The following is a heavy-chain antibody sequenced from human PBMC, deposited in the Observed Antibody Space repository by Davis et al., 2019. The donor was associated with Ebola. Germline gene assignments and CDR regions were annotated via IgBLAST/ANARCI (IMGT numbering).Heavy chain of an antibody. D-gene: IGHD2-15*01. Sequence: GVSLKISCAASGFSFSDYAMTWVRQAPGKGLEWVSVMSGGGSGTDYADSVKGRFTISRDNSKNMLYLQMNDLRAEDTAVYYCAKSNSVSSWSTSHFDYWGQGTLVTVPS. CDR1: GFSFSDYA. V-gene: IGHV3-23*01. J-gene: IGHJ4*02. CDR3: AKSNSVSSWSTSHFDY. CDR2: MSGGGSGT.